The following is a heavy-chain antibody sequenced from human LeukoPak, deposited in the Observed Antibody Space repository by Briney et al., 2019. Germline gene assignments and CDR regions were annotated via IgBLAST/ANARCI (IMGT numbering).Heavy chain of an antibody. CDR3: ARDLSGVAGYTYGRGIDY. Sequence: PGGSLRLSCGASGFTFSNYWMSWVRQVPGKGLEWVANIKQDGSEKYYVDSVKGRFTISRDNAKTSLYLQMNSLRAEDTAAYYCARDLSGVAGYTYGRGIDYWGQGTLVTVSS. CDR1: GFTFSNYW. V-gene: IGHV3-7*01. CDR2: IKQDGSEK. J-gene: IGHJ4*02. D-gene: IGHD5-18*01.